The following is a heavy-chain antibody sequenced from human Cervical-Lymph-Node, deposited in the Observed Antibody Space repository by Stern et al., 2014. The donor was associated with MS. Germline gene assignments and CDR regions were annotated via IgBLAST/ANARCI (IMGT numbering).Heavy chain of an antibody. CDR3: ARGVYAGFYYYGMDL. J-gene: IGHJ6*02. CDR1: DFIFSDYY. D-gene: IGHD5/OR15-5a*01. Sequence: VQLVESGGGLVNPGGSLRLSCEASDFIFSDYYMTWIRQAPGKGLEWVSHISSDGDTIYYADSVKGRFSISRDNADNSLSLQMNNLRPDDTAVYYCARGVYAGFYYYGMDLWGQGTTVIVS. CDR2: ISSDGDTI. V-gene: IGHV3-11*01.